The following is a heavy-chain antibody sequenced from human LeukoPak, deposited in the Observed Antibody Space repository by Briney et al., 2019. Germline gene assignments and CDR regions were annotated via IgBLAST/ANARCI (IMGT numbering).Heavy chain of an antibody. CDR3: ARARQSCRDGYNGVFDY. Sequence: PSETLSLTCVVYGGSFSGYYWSWIRQPPGKGREWIGEIDQSGTTNYNPSLKSRVTMSVDTSKNKFSLKLSSVTAADTAVYYCARARQSCRDGYNGVFDYWGQGTLVTVSS. CDR2: IDQSGTT. J-gene: IGHJ4*02. CDR1: GGSFSGYY. V-gene: IGHV4-34*01. D-gene: IGHD5-24*01.